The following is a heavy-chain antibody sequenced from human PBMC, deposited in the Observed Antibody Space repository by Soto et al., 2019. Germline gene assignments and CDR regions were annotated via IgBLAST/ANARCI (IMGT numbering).Heavy chain of an antibody. CDR2: IIPIFGTA. Sequence: GASVKVSCKASGGTFSSYAISWVRQAPGQGLEWMGGIIPIFGTANYAQKFQGRVTITADKSTSTAYMELSSLRSEDTAVYYRARDPRYTTTSYYYYYGMDVWGQGTTVTVSS. CDR3: ARDPRYTTTSYYYYYGMDV. CDR1: GGTFSSYA. V-gene: IGHV1-69*06. J-gene: IGHJ6*02. D-gene: IGHD1-1*01.